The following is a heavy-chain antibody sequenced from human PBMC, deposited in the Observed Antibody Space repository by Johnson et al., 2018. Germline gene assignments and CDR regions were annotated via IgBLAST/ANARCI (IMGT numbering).Heavy chain of an antibody. CDR2: IYPGDSDT. V-gene: IGHV5-51*03. CDR1: GYTFTSYW. D-gene: IGHD1-26*01. Sequence: VRLVESGAEVKKPGESLKISCKGSGYTFTSYWIGWVRQMPGRCLEWMGIIYPGDSDTRYSPSFHGPVTISADKSISTAYLQWSTLKASDTAMYYCAKTLVGDNAFDIWGQGTLVTVSS. CDR3: AKTLVGDNAFDI. J-gene: IGHJ3*02.